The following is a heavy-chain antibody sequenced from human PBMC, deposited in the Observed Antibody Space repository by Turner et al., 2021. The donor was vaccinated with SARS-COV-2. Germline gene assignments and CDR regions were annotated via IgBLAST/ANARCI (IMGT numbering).Heavy chain of an antibody. D-gene: IGHD2-2*01. Sequence: QVQLQQWGTGLLKPSETLSLTCAVYGGSFSGYWWTWIRQPPGKGLEWIGEINHIGSTNYNPSLKSRVTISVDTSKSQFSLKLSSVTAADTAGYYCAKRRGYCDSTGCNYGMDVWGQGTTVTVSS. CDR1: GGSFSGYW. V-gene: IGHV4-34*01. J-gene: IGHJ6*02. CDR3: AKRRGYCDSTGCNYGMDV. CDR2: INHIGST.